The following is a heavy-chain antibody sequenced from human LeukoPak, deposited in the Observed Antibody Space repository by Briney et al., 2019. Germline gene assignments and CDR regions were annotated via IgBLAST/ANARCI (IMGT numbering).Heavy chain of an antibody. J-gene: IGHJ5*02. CDR1: GGSFSGYY. Sequence: NASETLSLTCAVYGGSFSGYYWSWIRQPPGKGLEWIGEINHSGITNFNPSLKSRVTISVDTSKNQFSLKLSSVTAEDTAVYYCARVGCSGGSCYQENWFDPWGQGTLVTVSS. CDR2: INHSGIT. V-gene: IGHV4-34*01. CDR3: ARVGCSGGSCYQENWFDP. D-gene: IGHD2-15*01.